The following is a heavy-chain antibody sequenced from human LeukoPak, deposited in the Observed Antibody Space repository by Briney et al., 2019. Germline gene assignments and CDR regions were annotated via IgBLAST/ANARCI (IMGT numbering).Heavy chain of an antibody. CDR3: ARVWGGDSHYFDY. D-gene: IGHD2-21*01. V-gene: IGHV3-21*01. Sequence: GGSLRLSCAASGFTFSSYSMNWVRQAPGKGLEWVSSISSSSSYIYYADSVKGRFTISRDNAKNSLYLQMNSLRAEDTAVYYCARVWGGDSHYFDYWGQGTLVTVSS. CDR1: GFTFSSYS. J-gene: IGHJ4*02. CDR2: ISSSSSYI.